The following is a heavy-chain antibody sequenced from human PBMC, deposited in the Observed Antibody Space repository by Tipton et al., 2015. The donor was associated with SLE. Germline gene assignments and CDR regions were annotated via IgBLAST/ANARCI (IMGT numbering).Heavy chain of an antibody. V-gene: IGHV3-74*03. Sequence: SLRLSCAASGFTFSGYWMHWVRQVPGKGLVWVSRLNEDGRITTYADSVKGRFTISRDNAKNTLYLQMKSLRSEDAAVYYCAKDREYSYGSHFDYLGQGTLVTVSS. CDR1: GFTFSGYW. CDR2: LNEDGRIT. D-gene: IGHD5-18*01. J-gene: IGHJ4*02. CDR3: AKDREYSYGSHFDY.